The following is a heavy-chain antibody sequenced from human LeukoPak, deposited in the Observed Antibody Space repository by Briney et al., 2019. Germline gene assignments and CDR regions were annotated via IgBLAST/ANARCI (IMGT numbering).Heavy chain of an antibody. D-gene: IGHD1-26*01. J-gene: IGHJ4*02. CDR3: AREGSSRY. V-gene: IGHV3-30-3*01. CDR1: GFTFSNYG. CDR2: ISYDGSNK. Sequence: GGSLRLSCAASGFTFSNYGMHWVRQAPGKGLEWVTIISYDGSNKHYADSVKGRFTISRDNAQNSLYLQMNSLRAEDTAVYYCAREGSSRYWGQGTLVTVSS.